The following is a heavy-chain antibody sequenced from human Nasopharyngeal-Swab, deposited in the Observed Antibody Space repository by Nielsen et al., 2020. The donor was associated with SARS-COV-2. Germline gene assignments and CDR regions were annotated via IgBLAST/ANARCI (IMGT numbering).Heavy chain of an antibody. CDR2: MYTRGST. CDR1: GGSISSGSYY. V-gene: IGHV4-61*02. J-gene: IGHJ2*01. CDR3: ARGQATGLVVVTSSGYFDL. Sequence: SETLSLTCTVSGGSISSGSYYWSWIRQPAGKGLEWIGRMYTRGSTTYNPSLKSRVTISVDTSKNQLSLKLSSVTAADTAVYYCARGQATGLVVVTSSGYFDLWGRGTLVTVSS. D-gene: IGHD2-21*02.